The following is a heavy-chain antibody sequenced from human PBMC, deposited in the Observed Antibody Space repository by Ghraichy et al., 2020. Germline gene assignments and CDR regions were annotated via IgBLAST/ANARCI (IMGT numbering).Heavy chain of an antibody. J-gene: IGHJ4*02. CDR1: GGSISSGGYS. Sequence: SETLSLTCAVSGGSISSGGYSWSWIRQPPGKGLEWIGYIYHSGSTYYNPSLKSRVTISVDRSKNQFSLKLSSVTAADTAVYYCARSRDLNCSGGSCYTGELDYWGQGTLVTVSS. CDR3: ARSRDLNCSGGSCYTGELDY. D-gene: IGHD2-15*01. CDR2: IYHSGST. V-gene: IGHV4-30-2*01.